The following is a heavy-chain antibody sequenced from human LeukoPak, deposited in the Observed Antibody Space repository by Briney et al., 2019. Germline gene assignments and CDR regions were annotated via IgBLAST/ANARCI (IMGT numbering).Heavy chain of an antibody. V-gene: IGHV3-43D*04. CDR3: AKDSSGYLDY. CDR1: GFTFDDYA. J-gene: IGHJ4*02. Sequence: PGGSLRLSCAASGFTFDDYAMHWVRQAPGKGLEWVSLISWYGGSTYYADSVKGRFTISRDNSKNSLYLQMNSLRAEDTALYYCAKDSSGYLDYWGQGTLVTVSS. CDR2: ISWYGGST. D-gene: IGHD3-22*01.